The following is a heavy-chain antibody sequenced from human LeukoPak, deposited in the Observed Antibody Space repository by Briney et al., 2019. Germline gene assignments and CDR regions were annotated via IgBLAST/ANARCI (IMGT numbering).Heavy chain of an antibody. CDR3: AKEIDTLGTNAFDI. D-gene: IGHD2-15*01. Sequence: QPGVSLRLSCAASGFTFDDYAMHWVRQAPGKGLEWVSLISGDGGSTYYADSVRGRFTISRDNSKNSLYLQMDSLRTEDTAFYYCAKEIDTLGTNAFDIWGQRTMVTVSS. CDR2: ISGDGGST. CDR1: GFTFDDYA. J-gene: IGHJ3*02. V-gene: IGHV3-43*02.